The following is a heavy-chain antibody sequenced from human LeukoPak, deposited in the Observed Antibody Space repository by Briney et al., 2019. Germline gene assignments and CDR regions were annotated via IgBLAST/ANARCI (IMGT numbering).Heavy chain of an antibody. J-gene: IGHJ6*03. Sequence: NPSETLSLTCAVYGGSFSSYYWSWIRQPPGKGLEWIGYIYSGSTNYNPSLKSRVTISVDTSKNQFSLKLSSVTAADTAVYYCARGLRGDYVKYYYYMDVWGKGTTVTVSS. D-gene: IGHD4-17*01. CDR2: IYSGST. CDR3: ARGLRGDYVKYYYYMDV. CDR1: GGSFSSYY. V-gene: IGHV4-59*12.